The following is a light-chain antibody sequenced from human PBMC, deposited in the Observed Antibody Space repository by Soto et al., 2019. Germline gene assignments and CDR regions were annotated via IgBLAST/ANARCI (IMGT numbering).Light chain of an antibody. CDR3: QHRSIRRPLP. J-gene: IGKJ4*01. V-gene: IGKV3-11*01. CDR2: DAS. Sequence: EIVLTQSPATLSLSPGESATLSCRASQSVSSYLAWYQQKPGQAPRLLIYDASNRATGIQASFSGSGSGTGFNLTLSSAEPEASAPSNCQHRSIRRPLPFRKGTPLEL. CDR1: QSVSSY.